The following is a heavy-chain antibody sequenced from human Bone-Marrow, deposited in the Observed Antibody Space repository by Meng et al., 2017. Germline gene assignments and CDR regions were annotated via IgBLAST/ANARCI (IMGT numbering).Heavy chain of an antibody. CDR3: ARGCGGCCLAADS. D-gene: IGHD2-21*01. CDR2: LSPDGSDT. CDR1: GFNFSRFW. J-gene: IGHJ4*02. V-gene: IGHV3-74*01. Sequence: GESLKISCAASGFNFSRFWMHWVRQAPGKGLVWVSRLSPDGSDTNYADSVKGRFTISSDNARNTLYLQMSSLRVEDTAVYYCARGCGGCCLAADSWGQGTLVTVSS.